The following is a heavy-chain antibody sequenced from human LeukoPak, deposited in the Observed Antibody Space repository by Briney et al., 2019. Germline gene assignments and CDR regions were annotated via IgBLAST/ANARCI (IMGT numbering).Heavy chain of an antibody. CDR2: ISGSDNST. CDR1: GFTFSTYA. D-gene: IGHD2-21*02. CDR3: ASELAHCVGDCLQN. J-gene: IGHJ4*02. Sequence: GGSLRLSCAASGFTFSTYALSWVRQAPGKGLEWVSSISGSDNSTYYADSVKGRFTISRDNSKNTLYLQMDSLRAEDTAVYYCASELAHCVGDCLQNWGQGTLVTVSS. V-gene: IGHV3-23*01.